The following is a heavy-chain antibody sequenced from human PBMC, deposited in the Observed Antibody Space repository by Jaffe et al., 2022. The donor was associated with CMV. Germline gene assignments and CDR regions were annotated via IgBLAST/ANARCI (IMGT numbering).Heavy chain of an antibody. J-gene: IGHJ4*02. CDR1: AGSIIDNSHY. V-gene: IGHV4-39*01. D-gene: IGHD6-13*01. CDR3: ARRDTTSWADYFDD. Sequence: QLQLQESGPGLVKSSETLSLTCTASAGSIIDNSHYWGWIRQPPGKGLEWIGTLYYGGSTYYNPSLNNRVTISVDTSKNQFSLNLRSVTAADTAVYYCARRDTTSWADYFDDWGQGTLITVSS. CDR2: LYYGGST.